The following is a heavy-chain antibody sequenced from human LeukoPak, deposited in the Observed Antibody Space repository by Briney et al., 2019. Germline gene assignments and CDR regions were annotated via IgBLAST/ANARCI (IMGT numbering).Heavy chain of an antibody. V-gene: IGHV3-7*01. CDR3: ARDSRVGKQLVVQNFDY. CDR1: GFTFSSYW. J-gene: IGHJ4*02. D-gene: IGHD6-13*01. CDR2: IKQDGSEK. Sequence: GGSLRLYCAASGFTFSSYWMSWVRQAPGKGLEWVANIKQDGSEKYYVDSVKGRFTISRDNAKNSLYLQMNSLRAEDTAVYYCARDSRVGKQLVVQNFDYWGQGTLVTVSS.